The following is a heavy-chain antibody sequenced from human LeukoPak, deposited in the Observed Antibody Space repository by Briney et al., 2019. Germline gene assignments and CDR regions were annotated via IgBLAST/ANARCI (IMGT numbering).Heavy chain of an antibody. CDR2: ISGSGGST. CDR3: VKPYYFSSGSLT. CDR1: GFTFNTYG. V-gene: IGHV3-23*01. D-gene: IGHD3-10*01. Sequence: PGGSLRLSCAASGFTFNTYGMNWVRQAPGKGLEWVSAISGSGGSTYYADSVKGRFTISRDNSKNTLYLQMHSLRAEDTAVYYCVKPYYFSSGSLTWGQGTLVTVSS. J-gene: IGHJ5*02.